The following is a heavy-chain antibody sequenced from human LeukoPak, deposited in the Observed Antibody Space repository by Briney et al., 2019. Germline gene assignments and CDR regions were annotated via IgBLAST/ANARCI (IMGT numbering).Heavy chain of an antibody. Sequence: PGGSLRLSCAASGFTFNSYAMSWVRQAPGKGLEWVSAISCSGGSTYYADSVKGRFTISRDNSKNTLYLQMNSLRAEDTAVYFCAKVSGSSTWTDTTFDDWGEGTLVT. CDR3: AKVSGSSTWTDTTFDD. D-gene: IGHD3/OR15-3a*01. V-gene: IGHV3-23*01. J-gene: IGHJ4*02. CDR1: GFTFNSYA. CDR2: ISCSGGST.